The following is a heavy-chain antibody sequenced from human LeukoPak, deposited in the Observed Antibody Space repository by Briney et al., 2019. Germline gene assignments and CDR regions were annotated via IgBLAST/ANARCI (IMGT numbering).Heavy chain of an antibody. V-gene: IGHV4-30-2*01. Sequence: SETLSLTCALSVGSISRGGYSCSSIRQPPGKGLVWIGYIYHRGSTYYHPSLKSRVAISVDRSKNQFSLKLSSVTAADTAVYYCARVARAAAGTPMLDYWGQGTLVTVSS. CDR1: VGSISRGGYS. CDR3: ARVARAAAGTPMLDY. CDR2: IYHRGST. J-gene: IGHJ4*02. D-gene: IGHD6-13*01.